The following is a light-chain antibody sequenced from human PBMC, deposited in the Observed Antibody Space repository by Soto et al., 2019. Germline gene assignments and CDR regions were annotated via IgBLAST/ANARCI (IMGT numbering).Light chain of an antibody. Sequence: DFQMTQSPSSVSASVGDRVTITCRASQDINTWLAWYQQKPGKAPKLLISAASTLQSGVPSRFSGRGSWTYFPPPISSLQPEDFATYYCQQANIFPFTFGPGTKVDIK. CDR3: QQANIFPFT. CDR1: QDINTW. CDR2: AAS. V-gene: IGKV1D-12*01. J-gene: IGKJ3*01.